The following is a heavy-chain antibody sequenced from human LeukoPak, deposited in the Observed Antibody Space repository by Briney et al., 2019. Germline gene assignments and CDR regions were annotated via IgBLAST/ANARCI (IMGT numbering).Heavy chain of an antibody. V-gene: IGHV4-39*07. J-gene: IGHJ6*03. CDR1: GGSISSSGYY. D-gene: IGHD3-10*01. CDR2: INHSGST. Sequence: SETLSLTCTVSGGSISSSGYYWSWIRQPPGKGLEWIGEINHSGSTNYNPSLKSRVTISVDTSKNQFSLKLSSVTAADTAVYYCARAVYGSGSYYNRYYYYYMDVWGKGTTVTVSS. CDR3: ARAVYGSGSYYNRYYYYYMDV.